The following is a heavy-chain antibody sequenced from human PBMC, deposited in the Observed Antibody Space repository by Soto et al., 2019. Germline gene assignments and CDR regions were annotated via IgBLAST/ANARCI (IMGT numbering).Heavy chain of an antibody. CDR1: GGTFSSYA. J-gene: IGHJ5*02. CDR3: VLSFDVLLWFGELVWFDP. CDR2: IIPIFGTA. V-gene: IGHV1-69*06. Sequence: QVQLVQSGAEVKKPGSSVKVSCKASGGTFSSYAISWVRQAPGQGLEWMGGIIPIFGTANYAQKFQGRVTITADKSTSTAYMELSSLRSEDTAVYYCVLSFDVLLWFGELVWFDPWGQGTLVTVSS. D-gene: IGHD3-10*01.